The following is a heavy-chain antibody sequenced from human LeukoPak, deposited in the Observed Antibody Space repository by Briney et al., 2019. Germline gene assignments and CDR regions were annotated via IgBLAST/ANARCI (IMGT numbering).Heavy chain of an antibody. V-gene: IGHV1-18*03. CDR2: ISTYSEKA. Sequence: ASVKVSCKTSGYNFLSYGISWVRQAPGKGLEWMGWISTYSEKASYALKIQDRVIMTTDTSTRMVYMELRSLIFDDMALYYCARTSVAAHDRVGFIDSWGQGTLVTVAS. D-gene: IGHD3-22*01. CDR1: GYNFLSYG. CDR3: ARTSVAAHDRVGFIDS. J-gene: IGHJ4*02.